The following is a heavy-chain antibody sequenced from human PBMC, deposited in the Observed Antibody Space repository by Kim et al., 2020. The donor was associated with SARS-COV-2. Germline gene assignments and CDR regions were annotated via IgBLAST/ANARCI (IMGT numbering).Heavy chain of an antibody. J-gene: IGHJ6*02. CDR1: GGSIGGYY. Sequence: SETLSLTCTVSGGSIGGYYWKWIRQPPGKGLEWIGYIYYSGSTNYNPSLTSRVTISFNSSKNQIFLKLSSVTAADTAVYYCAGVQQSYYGLDVWGQGTTVTVSS. CDR3: AGVQQSYYGLDV. V-gene: IGHV4-59*13. CDR2: IYYSGST. D-gene: IGHD6-13*01.